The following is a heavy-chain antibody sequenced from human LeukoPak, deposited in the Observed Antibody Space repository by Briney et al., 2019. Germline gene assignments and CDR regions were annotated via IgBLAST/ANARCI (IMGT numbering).Heavy chain of an antibody. V-gene: IGHV4-4*07. D-gene: IGHD4-11*01. Sequence: KPSETLSLTCTVSGGSISSYYWSWIRQPAGKGLEWIGRIYTSGSTNYNPSLKSRVTMSVDTSKNQLSLKLSSVTAADTAVYYCARSPPLYSNYDRYYYYYTDVWGKGTTVTVSS. CDR1: GGSISSYY. J-gene: IGHJ6*03. CDR2: IYTSGST. CDR3: ARSPPLYSNYDRYYYYYTDV.